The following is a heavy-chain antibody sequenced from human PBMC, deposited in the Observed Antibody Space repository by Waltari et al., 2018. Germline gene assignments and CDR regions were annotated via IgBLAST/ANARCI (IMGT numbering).Heavy chain of an antibody. Sequence: QVHLQQWGAGLLTPSEPLSLPCAVSGGSFTDFYWIWLRQSPTEGLAWIGEINRSGSTNYSPSLKSRVTMSVDTSKNQFSLNLSSITAADTAVYYCARGNILGSAWYQRKGSFDSWGQGTLVAVSS. V-gene: IGHV4-34*02. CDR2: INRSGST. CDR1: GGSFTDFY. J-gene: IGHJ4*01. CDR3: ARGNILGSAWYQRKGSFDS. D-gene: IGHD6-19*01.